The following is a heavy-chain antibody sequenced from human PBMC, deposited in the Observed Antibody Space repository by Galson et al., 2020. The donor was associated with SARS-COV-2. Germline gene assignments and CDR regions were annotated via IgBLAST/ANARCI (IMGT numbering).Heavy chain of an antibody. CDR1: GFTFSSFS. Sequence: GGSLRLSCAASGFTFSSFSMNWVRQAPGKGLEWISYISSSTKTTYYADSVEGRFTIPRDNAKNSLYLQMNSLRDEDTAVYYCARGGHCSGGTCPSYYYYYGMDVWGQGTTVTVSS. V-gene: IGHV3-48*02. D-gene: IGHD2-15*01. CDR2: ISSSTKTT. CDR3: ARGGHCSGGTCPSYYYYYGMDV. J-gene: IGHJ6*02.